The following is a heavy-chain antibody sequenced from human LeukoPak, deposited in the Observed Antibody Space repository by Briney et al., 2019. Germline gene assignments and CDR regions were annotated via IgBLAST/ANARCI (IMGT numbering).Heavy chain of an antibody. Sequence: GGSLRLSCAASGFTFSSCPMHWVRQAPGKGLEYVSAISGNGGSTYYANSVRGRFTISRDSSKNTLYLQMDSLRAEDMAMYYCVRESPNGSSDCWGQGTLVIVSS. D-gene: IGHD1-26*01. CDR2: ISGNGGST. CDR1: GFTFSSCP. CDR3: VRESPNGSSDC. J-gene: IGHJ4*02. V-gene: IGHV3-64*01.